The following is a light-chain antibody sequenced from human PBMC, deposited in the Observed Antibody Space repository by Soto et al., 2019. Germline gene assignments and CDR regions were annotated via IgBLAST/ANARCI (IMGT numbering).Light chain of an antibody. J-gene: IGKJ1*01. V-gene: IGKV3-15*01. CDR1: QSVSSY. Sequence: EMVMTQPPATLSVSPGERVTLSCRASQSVSSYLAWYQQKPGQPPRLLIYVASTRAAGIPARFSGSGSGTEFTLTISSLQSEDFAVYYCQQYKDWPPRFGQGTKVEIK. CDR3: QQYKDWPPR. CDR2: VAS.